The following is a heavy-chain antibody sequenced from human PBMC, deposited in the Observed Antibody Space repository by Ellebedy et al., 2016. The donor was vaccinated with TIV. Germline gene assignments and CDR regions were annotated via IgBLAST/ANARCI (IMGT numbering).Heavy chain of an antibody. CDR2: LFPGGSI. Sequence: ESLKISCAASGFIFTTYAMYWVRQAPGKGLEWIGELFPGGSINYNPSLYSRLTISVDKSKDQLSLKLRSVTAADTAVYYCARWHLRRYFDYWGQGTLVTVSS. J-gene: IGHJ4*02. D-gene: IGHD3-16*01. V-gene: IGHV4/OR15-8*01. CDR1: GFIFTTYA. CDR3: ARWHLRRYFDY.